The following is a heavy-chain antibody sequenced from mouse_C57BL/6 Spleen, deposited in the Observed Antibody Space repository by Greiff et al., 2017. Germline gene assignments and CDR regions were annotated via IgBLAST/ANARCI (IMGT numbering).Heavy chain of an antibody. CDR2: INPYNGGT. Sequence: LVKPGASVKMSCKASGYTFTDYYMNWVKQSHGKSLEWIGVINPYNGGTSYNQKFKGKATLTVDKSSSTAYMELNSLTSEDSAVYYCARGAGNYDYWGQGTTLTVSS. V-gene: IGHV1-19*01. J-gene: IGHJ2*01. D-gene: IGHD2-1*01. CDR3: ARGAGNYDY. CDR1: GYTFTDYY.